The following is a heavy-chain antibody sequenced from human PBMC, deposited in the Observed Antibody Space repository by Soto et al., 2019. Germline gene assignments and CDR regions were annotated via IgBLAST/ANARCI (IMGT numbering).Heavy chain of an antibody. CDR3: ARGGYYDNSWGKLSHYGLDV. Sequence: QVQLVQSGAEVKKPGASVKVSCKASGYTFTSYDINWVRQATGQGLEWMGWMNPNSGNTVYAQKFQGRVSMTADTSTRTVYMNLRGLKSDDTAVYYCARGGYYDNSWGKLSHYGLDVWGQGTSVSVSS. CDR2: MNPNSGNT. D-gene: IGHD3-16*01. V-gene: IGHV1-8*01. CDR1: GYTFTSYD. J-gene: IGHJ6*02.